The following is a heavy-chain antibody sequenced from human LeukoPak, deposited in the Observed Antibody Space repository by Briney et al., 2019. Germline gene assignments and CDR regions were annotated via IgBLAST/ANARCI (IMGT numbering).Heavy chain of an antibody. CDR3: ATISYYSYAFDI. CDR1: GYTFSNYG. D-gene: IGHD1-26*01. Sequence: ASVKVSCKASGYTFSNYGITWVRQAPGQGLEWMGWISGDNGNTKYAQKIQGRVTMTEDTSTDTAYMELSSLRSEDTAVYYCATISYYSYAFDIWGQGTMVTVSS. CDR2: ISGDNGNT. V-gene: IGHV1-18*01. J-gene: IGHJ3*02.